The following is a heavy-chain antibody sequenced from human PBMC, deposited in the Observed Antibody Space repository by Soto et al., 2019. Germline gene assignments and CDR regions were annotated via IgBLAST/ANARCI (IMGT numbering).Heavy chain of an antibody. J-gene: IGHJ3*02. D-gene: IGHD4-17*01. CDR1: GFTFSSYS. Sequence: EVQLVESGGGLVKPGGSLRLSCAASGFTFSSYSMNWVRQAPGKGLEWVSSISSSSSDIYYADSVKGRFTISRDNAKNSLDVKMNSLRDEETAVYYCARDRKSLYGDWSADAFDIWGQGTMVTVSS. CDR2: ISSSSSDI. V-gene: IGHV3-21*01. CDR3: ARDRKSLYGDWSADAFDI.